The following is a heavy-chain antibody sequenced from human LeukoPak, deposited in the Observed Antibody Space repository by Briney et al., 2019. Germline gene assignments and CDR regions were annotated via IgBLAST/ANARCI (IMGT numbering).Heavy chain of an antibody. D-gene: IGHD2-15*01. Sequence: GSLRLSCAASGFTFSSDAMSWVRQPPGKGLEWIGYIYYSGSTNYNPSLKSRVTISVDTSKNQFSLKLSSVTAADTAVYYCARVAVGGYYYYYYYMDVWGKGTTVTVSS. CDR3: ARVAVGGYYYYYYYMDV. V-gene: IGHV4-59*01. CDR1: GFTFSSDA. J-gene: IGHJ6*03. CDR2: IYYSGST.